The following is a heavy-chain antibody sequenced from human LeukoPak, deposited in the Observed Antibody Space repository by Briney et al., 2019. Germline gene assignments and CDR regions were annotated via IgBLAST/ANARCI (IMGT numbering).Heavy chain of an antibody. D-gene: IGHD3-22*01. Sequence: PSETLSLTCSVSGGSISSGDYYWTWIRQPPGKGLEWIGYIYYSGSTYYNPSLKSRVTISVDTSKNQFSLKLSSVTAADTAVYYCARAGLIVAPDYWGQGTLVTVSS. CDR1: GGSISSGDYY. V-gene: IGHV4-30-4*08. CDR2: IYYSGST. CDR3: ARAGLIVAPDY. J-gene: IGHJ4*02.